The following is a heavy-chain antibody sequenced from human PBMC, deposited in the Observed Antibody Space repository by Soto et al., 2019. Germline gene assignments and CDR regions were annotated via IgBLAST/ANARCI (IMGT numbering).Heavy chain of an antibody. CDR3: ARGRRIAAAYGMDV. V-gene: IGHV5-10-1*01. J-gene: IGHJ6*02. D-gene: IGHD6-13*01. CDR2: IDPSDSYT. Sequence: PGESLKISCKGSGYSFTSYWISWVRQMPGKGLEWMGRIDPSDSYTNYSPSFQGHVTISADKSISTTYLQWSSLKASDTAMYYCARGRRIAAAYGMDVWGQGTTVTVSS. CDR1: GYSFTSYW.